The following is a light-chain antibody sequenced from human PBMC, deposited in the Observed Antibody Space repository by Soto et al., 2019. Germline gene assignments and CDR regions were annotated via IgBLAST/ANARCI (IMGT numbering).Light chain of an antibody. J-gene: IGKJ3*01. CDR3: QQYNNYPFT. CDR1: QRISNW. V-gene: IGKV1-5*03. CDR2: KAS. Sequence: DIQMTQSPSTLSASVGDRVTITCRASQRISNWLAWYQQKPGEAPKVLIYKASSLESGVPSRFSGSGSGTEFTLTISSLQPDDFATYYCQQYNNYPFTFGPGTKVDVK.